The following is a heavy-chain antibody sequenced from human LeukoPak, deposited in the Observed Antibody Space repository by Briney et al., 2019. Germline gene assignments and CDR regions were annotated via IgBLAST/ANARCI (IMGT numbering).Heavy chain of an antibody. Sequence: PSETLSLTCTVSGGSISSSSYYWGWIRQPPGKGLEWIGYIYYSGSTNYNPSLKSRITISIDTSKNQFSLKLSSVTAADTAVYYCARLGNAAVANPPHWGQGTLVTVSS. CDR1: GGSISSSSYY. V-gene: IGHV4-61*05. D-gene: IGHD6-19*01. J-gene: IGHJ1*01. CDR3: ARLGNAAVANPPH. CDR2: IYYSGST.